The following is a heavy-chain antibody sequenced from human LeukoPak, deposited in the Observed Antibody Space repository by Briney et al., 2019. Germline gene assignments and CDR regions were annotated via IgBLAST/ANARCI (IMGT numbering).Heavy chain of an antibody. Sequence: ASVKVSRKASGYTFTSYGISWVRKPPGQGLDWMGWISAYNGNTNYAQKLQGRVTMTTDTSTSTAYMELRSLRSDDTAVYYCARDRDSSGYYPDYWGQGTLVTVS. D-gene: IGHD3-22*01. CDR1: GYTFTSYG. CDR2: ISAYNGNT. J-gene: IGHJ4*02. V-gene: IGHV1-18*01. CDR3: ARDRDSSGYYPDY.